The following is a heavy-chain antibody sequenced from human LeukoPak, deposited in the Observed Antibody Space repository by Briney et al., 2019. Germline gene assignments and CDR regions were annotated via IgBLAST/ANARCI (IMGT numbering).Heavy chain of an antibody. J-gene: IGHJ4*02. CDR1: GFTFSTYN. CDR2: ISTSHNYI. V-gene: IGHV3-21*01. D-gene: IGHD5-18*01. Sequence: PGGSLRLSCVVSGFTFSTYNMNWVRQAPGKGLEWVASISTSHNYIYYADSMAGPFIICKDTYRNSLYLQMNTLRAEDTAVYYCARRATTERGYSYGLDYWGQGTLVTVSS. CDR3: ARRATTERGYSYGLDY.